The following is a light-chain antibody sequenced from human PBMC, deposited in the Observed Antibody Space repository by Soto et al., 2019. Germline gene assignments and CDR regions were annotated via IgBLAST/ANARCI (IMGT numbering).Light chain of an antibody. V-gene: IGKV1-9*01. CDR1: QDLDNY. CDR2: SAY. Sequence: DIQLSQSPSLLSASVGDRVTITCRASQDLDNYLAWYRQTPGEAPQLLIYSAYSLQSGVPRRFSGAGSGTEFSLTIRSLQPEDFAIYYCQQLNGSPQSTFGQGTRVDIK. CDR3: QQLNGSPQST. J-gene: IGKJ5*01.